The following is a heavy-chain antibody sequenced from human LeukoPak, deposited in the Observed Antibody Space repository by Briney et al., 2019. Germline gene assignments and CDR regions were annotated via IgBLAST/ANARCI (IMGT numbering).Heavy chain of an antibody. V-gene: IGHV4-59*01. CDR1: GGSISSYY. CDR2: IYYSGST. J-gene: IGHJ4*02. CDR3: ARSTIFGVVITGFDY. D-gene: IGHD3-3*01. Sequence: SETLSLTCTVSGGSISSYYWSWIRQPPGKGLEWIGYIYYSGSTNYNPSLKSRVTISVDTSKNQFSLKLSPVTAADTAVYYCARSTIFGVVITGFDYWGQGTLVTVSS.